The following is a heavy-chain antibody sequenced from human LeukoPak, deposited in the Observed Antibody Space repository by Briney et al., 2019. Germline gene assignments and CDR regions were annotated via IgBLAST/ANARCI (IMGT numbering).Heavy chain of an antibody. CDR2: INSDGSST. V-gene: IGHV3-74*01. D-gene: IGHD4-17*01. J-gene: IGHJ4*02. CDR1: GFTFSNYW. Sequence: GGSLRLSCAASGFTFSNYWMPWVRQAPGKGLVWVSRINSDGSSTTSADSVKGRFTISRDNAKNTLYLQMNSLRAEDTAVYYCAKGGATVIDYWGQGTLVTASS. CDR3: AKGGATVIDY.